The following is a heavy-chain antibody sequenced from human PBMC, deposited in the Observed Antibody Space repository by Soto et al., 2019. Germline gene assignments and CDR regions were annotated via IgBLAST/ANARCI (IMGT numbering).Heavy chain of an antibody. CDR2: LIPIFGTA. CDR1: GGTFSSYA. D-gene: IGHD2-21*02. J-gene: IGHJ4*02. V-gene: IGHV1-69*01. Sequence: QVQLVQSGAEVKKPGSSVKVSCKASGGTFSSYAISWVRQAPGQGLEWMGGLIPIFGTANYAQKFQGRVTITADESTSTAYMELSSLRCEDTAVYYCARDPYCGGDCYSGGYFDYWGQGTLVTVSS. CDR3: ARDPYCGGDCYSGGYFDY.